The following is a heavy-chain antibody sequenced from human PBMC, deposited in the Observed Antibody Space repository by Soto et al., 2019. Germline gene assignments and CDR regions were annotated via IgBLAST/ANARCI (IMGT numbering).Heavy chain of an antibody. CDR1: GFIFSTYT. V-gene: IGHV3-21*01. D-gene: IGHD4-17*01. CDR3: ATSDAQNYGAGYMAV. CDR2: ISSGSSYI. J-gene: IGHJ6*03. Sequence: EVQLVESGGGLVKPGGSLRLSCATSGFIFSTYTMNWVRQAPGKGLEWVSSISSGSSYIYYADSVKGRFTISRDNANNTLYLQMNSRRAEVTAVYECATSDAQNYGAGYMAVWGEGTTVTVSS.